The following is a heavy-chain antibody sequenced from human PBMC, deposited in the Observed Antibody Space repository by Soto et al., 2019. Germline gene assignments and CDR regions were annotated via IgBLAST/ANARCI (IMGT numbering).Heavy chain of an antibody. D-gene: IGHD3-22*01. CDR2: IYYSGST. CDR3: ARVSYYDSSGPDPYYYYGMDV. Sequence: SGPTLVNPTQTLTLTCTFSVFSLTTSGVGVVWVRQPPGKGLEWIGYIYYSGSTYYNPSLKSRVTISVDTSKNQFSLKLSSVTAADTAVYYCARVSYYDSSGPDPYYYYGMDVWGQGTTVTVSS. J-gene: IGHJ6*02. CDR1: VFSLTTSGVG. V-gene: IGHV4-30-4*08.